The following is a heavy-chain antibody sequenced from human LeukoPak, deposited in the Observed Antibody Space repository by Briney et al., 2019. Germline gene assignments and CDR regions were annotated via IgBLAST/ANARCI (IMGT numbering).Heavy chain of an antibody. V-gene: IGHV3-30*01. CDR1: GFTFSSYA. CDR3: AREAHYAFWSGPINWFDP. D-gene: IGHD3-3*01. CDR2: KSYDGSNK. Sequence: SGGSLRLSCAASGFTFSSYAMHWVRQAPGKGLELVAVKSYDGSNKYYADSVKGRFTISRDNSKNTLYLQMNSLRAEDTAVYYCAREAHYAFWSGPINWFDPWGQGTLVTVSS. J-gene: IGHJ5*02.